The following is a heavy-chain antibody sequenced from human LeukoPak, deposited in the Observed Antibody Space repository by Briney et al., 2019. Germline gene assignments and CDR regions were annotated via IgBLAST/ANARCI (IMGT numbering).Heavy chain of an antibody. J-gene: IGHJ3*02. V-gene: IGHV3-13*04. CDR3: ARSIGGYIVGAAAAFDI. D-gene: IGHD1-26*01. CDR2: IGTAGDT. Sequence: PVRSMRLSCAASGFTFSSYDMNWVRQATGKVLESVSAIGTAGDTYYPGSVKGRFTISRENAKNSLYLQMNSVRAGDTAVYYCARSIGGYIVGAAAAFDIWGQGTMVTVSS. CDR1: GFTFSSYD.